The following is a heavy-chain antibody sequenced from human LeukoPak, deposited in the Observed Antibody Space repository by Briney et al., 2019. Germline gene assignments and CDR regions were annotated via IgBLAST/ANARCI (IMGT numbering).Heavy chain of an antibody. Sequence: GGSLRLSCAASGFSVSSNYMSWVRQAPGKGLEWVALIYSDETTYYAASVKGRFTISRDNSKSTLYLQMNSLRAEDTAVYYCARHWELRGQGNLVTASS. V-gene: IGHV3-53*01. D-gene: IGHD1-26*01. CDR3: ARHWEL. CDR1: GFSVSSNY. J-gene: IGHJ4*02. CDR2: IYSDETT.